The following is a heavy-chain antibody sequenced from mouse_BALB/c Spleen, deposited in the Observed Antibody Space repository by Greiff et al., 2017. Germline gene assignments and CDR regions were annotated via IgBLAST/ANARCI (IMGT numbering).Heavy chain of an antibody. CDR2: ISYDGSN. Sequence: ESGPGLVKPSQSLSLTCSVTGYSITSGYYWNWIRQFPGNKLEWMGYISYDGSNNYNPSLKNRISITRDTSKNQFFLKLNSVTTEDTATYYCARDYGNGLDYWGQGTTLTVSS. D-gene: IGHD2-1*01. CDR3: ARDYGNGLDY. CDR1: GYSITSGYY. V-gene: IGHV3-6*02. J-gene: IGHJ2*01.